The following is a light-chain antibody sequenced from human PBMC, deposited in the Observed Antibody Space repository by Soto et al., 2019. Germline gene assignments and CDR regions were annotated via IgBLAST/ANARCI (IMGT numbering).Light chain of an antibody. V-gene: IGKV3-15*01. CDR2: GAS. Sequence: EIVMTQSPATLSVSPGERATLSCRASQSVSSNLAWYQQKPGQAPRLLIYGASTRATGIPARFSGSGSGTEFTLTSGSLQSEDFAVYYCQQYNSWPYSFGQGTKLEIK. J-gene: IGKJ2*03. CDR3: QQYNSWPYS. CDR1: QSVSSN.